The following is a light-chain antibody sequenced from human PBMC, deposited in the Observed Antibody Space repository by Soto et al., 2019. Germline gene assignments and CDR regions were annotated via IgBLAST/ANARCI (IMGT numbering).Light chain of an antibody. CDR2: EGT. CDR1: SSDVGSDYL. Sequence: QSVLTQPASVSGSPGQSITISCTGTSSDVGSDYLVSWYQQHPGTAPKLIIYEGTKRPSGVSDRFSGSRSGNTASLTSSGLQTEDEGDYFCCSYGDFRSSWVFGGGTKVTVL. CDR3: CSYGDFRSSWV. J-gene: IGLJ3*02. V-gene: IGLV2-23*01.